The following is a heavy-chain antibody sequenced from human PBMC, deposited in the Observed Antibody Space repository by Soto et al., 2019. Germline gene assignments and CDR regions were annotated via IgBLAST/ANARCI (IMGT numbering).Heavy chain of an antibody. V-gene: IGHV3-23*01. Sequence: GGSLRLPCAASGFTFSSYAMSWVRQAPGKGLEWVSAISGSGGSTYYADSVKGRFTISRDNSKNTLYLQMNSLRAEDTAVYYCAKDPGDFWSGYYFEAPPNDAFDIWGQGTMVTVSS. CDR3: AKDPGDFWSGYYFEAPPNDAFDI. D-gene: IGHD3-3*01. CDR2: ISGSGGST. CDR1: GFTFSSYA. J-gene: IGHJ3*02.